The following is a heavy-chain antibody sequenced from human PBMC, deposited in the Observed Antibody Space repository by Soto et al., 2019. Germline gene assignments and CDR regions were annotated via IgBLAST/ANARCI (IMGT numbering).Heavy chain of an antibody. CDR2: IYYSGST. V-gene: IGHV4-39*01. D-gene: IGHD5-12*01. CDR3: ARVVATVYFDY. Sequence: QLQLQESGPGLVKPSETLSLTCTVSGGSISSSSYYWGWIRQPPGKGLEWIGSIYYSGSTYYNPSLKSRVTISVDTSKNQFSLKLSSVTAADTAVYYCARVVATVYFDYWGQGTLVTVSS. J-gene: IGHJ4*02. CDR1: GGSISSSSYY.